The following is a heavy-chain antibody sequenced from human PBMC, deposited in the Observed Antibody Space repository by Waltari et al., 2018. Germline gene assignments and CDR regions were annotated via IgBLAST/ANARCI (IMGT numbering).Heavy chain of an antibody. CDR3: AREATHSYYYFLDV. J-gene: IGHJ6*03. CDR2: IKPNSGVT. Sequence: QVQLVQSGAEVKKPGASVKVSCDASGYTFTGRYLHWVRQAPGQGREWMGRIKPNSGVTDYAQKFQDRVTMTRDTSSSTAYMELSGLRSDDTAVYYCAREATHSYYYFLDVWGKGTTVTVSS. CDR1: GYTFTGRY. V-gene: IGHV1-2*06.